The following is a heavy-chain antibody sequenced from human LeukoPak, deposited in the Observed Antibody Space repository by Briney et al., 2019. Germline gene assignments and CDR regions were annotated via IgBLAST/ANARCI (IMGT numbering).Heavy chain of an antibody. CDR3: ATFSYGDRAFDF. J-gene: IGHJ4*02. CDR2: IYYSGTT. D-gene: IGHD4-17*01. V-gene: IGHV4-59*08. CDR1: GGSISSYY. Sequence: SETLSLTCTVSGGSISSYYWSWNRQPPGKGLEWVGYIYYSGTTKVNPSLKSRVTISVDTSKNQLSLKLSSVTAADTAVYYCATFSYGDRAFDFWGQGALVTVSS.